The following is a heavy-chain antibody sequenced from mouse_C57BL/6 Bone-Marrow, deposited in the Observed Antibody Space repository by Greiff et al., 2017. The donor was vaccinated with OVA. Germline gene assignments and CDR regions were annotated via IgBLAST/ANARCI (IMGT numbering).Heavy chain of an antibody. Sequence: EVHLVESGEGLVKPGGSLKLSCAASGFTFSSYAMSWVRQTPEKRLEWVAYISSGGDYIYYADTVKGRFTISRDNARNTLYLQMSSLKSEDTAMYYCTREYYGYDLNYFDYWGQGTTLTVSS. D-gene: IGHD2-2*01. V-gene: IGHV5-9-1*02. CDR2: ISSGGDYI. CDR1: GFTFSSYA. J-gene: IGHJ2*01. CDR3: TREYYGYDLNYFDY.